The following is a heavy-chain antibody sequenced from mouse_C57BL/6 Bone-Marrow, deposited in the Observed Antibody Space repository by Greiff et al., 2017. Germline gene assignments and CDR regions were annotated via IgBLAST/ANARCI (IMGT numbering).Heavy chain of an antibody. Sequence: QVQLKESGAELVKPGASVKISCKASGYAFSSYWMNWVKQRPGKGLEWIGQIYPGDGDTNYNGKFKGKATLTADKSSSTAYMQLSSLTSEDSAVYFCATYVNYEYYYAMDYWGQGTSVTVSS. CDR2: IYPGDGDT. V-gene: IGHV1-80*01. J-gene: IGHJ4*01. CDR1: GYAFSSYW. CDR3: ATYVNYEYYYAMDY. D-gene: IGHD2-1*01.